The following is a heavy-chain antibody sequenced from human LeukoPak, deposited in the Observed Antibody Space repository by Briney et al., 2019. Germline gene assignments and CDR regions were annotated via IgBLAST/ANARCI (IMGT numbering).Heavy chain of an antibody. Sequence: SETLSHTCALYGGSFSGYYWSWIRQPPGKGLEWIGEINHSGSTNYNPSLKSRVTISVDTSKNQFSLKLSSVTAADTAVYYCARGLGYWGQGTLVTVYS. J-gene: IGHJ4*02. CDR2: INHSGST. CDR3: ARGLGY. V-gene: IGHV4-34*01. CDR1: GGSFSGYY. D-gene: IGHD7-27*01.